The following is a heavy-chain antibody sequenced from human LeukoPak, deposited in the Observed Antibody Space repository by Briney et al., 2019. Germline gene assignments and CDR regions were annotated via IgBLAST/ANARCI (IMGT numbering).Heavy chain of an antibody. CDR1: GGSISSDGYH. CDR2: IYTSGST. CDR3: ARVSHYYDSSGYRGGAFDI. Sequence: SETLSLTCTVSGGSISSDGYHWSWIRQPAGKGLEWIGRIYTSGSTNYNPSLKSRVTMSVDTSKNQFSLKLSSVTAADTAVYYCARVSHYYDSSGYRGGAFDIWGQGTMVTVSS. D-gene: IGHD3-22*01. J-gene: IGHJ3*02. V-gene: IGHV4-61*02.